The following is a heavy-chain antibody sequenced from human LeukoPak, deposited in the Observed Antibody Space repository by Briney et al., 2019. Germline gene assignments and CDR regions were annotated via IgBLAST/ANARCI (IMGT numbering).Heavy chain of an antibody. J-gene: IGHJ4*02. CDR1: GGSISSYY. Sequence: SETLSLTCTVSGGSISSYYWSWIRQPDGKGLEWIGRIYTSGSTNYNPSLKSRVTMSVDTSKNQFSLKLSSVTAADTAVYYCASRGIAAAGILYYFDYWGQGTLVTVSS. D-gene: IGHD6-13*01. CDR2: IYTSGST. V-gene: IGHV4-4*07. CDR3: ASRGIAAAGILYYFDY.